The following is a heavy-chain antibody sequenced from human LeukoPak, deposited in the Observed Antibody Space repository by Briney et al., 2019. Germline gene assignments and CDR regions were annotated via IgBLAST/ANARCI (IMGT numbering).Heavy chain of an antibody. V-gene: IGHV1-8*01. Sequence: ASVKVSCKASGYTFTSYDINWARQATGQGLEWMGWVNPNSGNTGYAQKFQGRVTMTRNTSISTAYMELSSLRSEDTAVYYCAKTDTNYGGYVDYWGQGTLVTVSS. D-gene: IGHD2-21*01. CDR3: AKTDTNYGGYVDY. J-gene: IGHJ4*02. CDR1: GYTFTSYD. CDR2: VNPNSGNT.